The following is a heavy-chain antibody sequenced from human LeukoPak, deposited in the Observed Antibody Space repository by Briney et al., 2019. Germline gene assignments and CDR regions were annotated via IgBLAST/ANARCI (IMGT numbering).Heavy chain of an antibody. CDR1: GFTFSSYS. Sequence: PGGSLRLSCVASGFTFSSYSMNWVRQAPGKGLEWVSYISSSSSDIYYADSVKGRFTISRDNAKNSLYLQMNSLRDEDTAVYYCTGPSGGYLWGNYRPEYWGQGTLVTVSS. CDR3: TGPSGGYLWGNYRPEY. D-gene: IGHD3-16*02. J-gene: IGHJ4*02. CDR2: ISSSSSDI. V-gene: IGHV3-21*01.